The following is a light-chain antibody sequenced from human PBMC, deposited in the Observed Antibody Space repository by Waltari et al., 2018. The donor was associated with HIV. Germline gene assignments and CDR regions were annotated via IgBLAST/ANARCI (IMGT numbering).Light chain of an antibody. CDR1: SSNVGGYSY. V-gene: IGLV2-8*01. CDR3: SSYAGSNNVI. CDR2: EVS. Sequence: QSALAQPPSASVSPGQSVTISCTGPSSNVGGYSYISWYQQHPGKAPKLMFSEVSKRPSGVHDRFSGSKSGNAASLTVSGLQAEDEADYYCSSYAGSNNVIFGGGTKLTVL. J-gene: IGLJ2*01.